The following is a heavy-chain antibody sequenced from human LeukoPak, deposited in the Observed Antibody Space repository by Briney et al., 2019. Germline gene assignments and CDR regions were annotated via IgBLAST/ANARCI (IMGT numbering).Heavy chain of an antibody. J-gene: IGHJ4*02. Sequence: GGSLRLSCAPSVFTFSIYAMHCVPQARGKGLEWVSVISYDGSNKSYADSVKGRFTISRDNSKNTLYLQMNSLRAEDTAVYYCARGGAYSGSYVFDYWGQGTLVTVSS. V-gene: IGHV3-30*01. CDR2: ISYDGSNK. D-gene: IGHD1-26*01. CDR3: ARGGAYSGSYVFDY. CDR1: VFTFSIYA.